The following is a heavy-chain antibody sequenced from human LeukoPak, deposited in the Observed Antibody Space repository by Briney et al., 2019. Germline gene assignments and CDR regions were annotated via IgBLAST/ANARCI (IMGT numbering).Heavy chain of an antibody. Sequence: ASVKVSCKASGYTFTSYGISWVRQAPGQGLEWVGWISAYNGNTNYAQKLQGRVTMTTDTSTSTAYMELRSLRSDDTAVYYCARATYYDILTGYYNGDYMDVWGKGTTVTISS. J-gene: IGHJ6*03. D-gene: IGHD3-9*01. CDR3: ARATYYDILTGYYNGDYMDV. V-gene: IGHV1-18*01. CDR2: ISAYNGNT. CDR1: GYTFTSYG.